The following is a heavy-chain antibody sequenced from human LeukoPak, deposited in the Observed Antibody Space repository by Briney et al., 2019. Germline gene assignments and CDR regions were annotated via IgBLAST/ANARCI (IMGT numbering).Heavy chain of an antibody. J-gene: IGHJ5*02. CDR1: GGSISSGGYS. CDR3: ARGLAAAGNWFDP. D-gene: IGHD6-13*01. V-gene: IGHV4-30-2*01. Sequence: SETLSLTCAVSGGSISSGGYSWSWIRQPPGKGLEWIGYVYHSGSTYCNPSLKSRVTISVDRSKNQFSLKLSSVTAADTAVYYCARGLAAAGNWFDPWGQGTLVTVSS. CDR2: VYHSGST.